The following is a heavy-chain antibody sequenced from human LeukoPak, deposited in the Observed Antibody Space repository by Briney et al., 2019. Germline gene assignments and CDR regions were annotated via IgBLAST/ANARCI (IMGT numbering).Heavy chain of an antibody. CDR2: IYTSGST. J-gene: IGHJ4*02. CDR3: ARGGRRDGYNWDY. Sequence: SETLSLTCTVSGGSISSYYWSWIRQPPGKGLEWIGYIYTSGSTNYNPSLKSRVTISVDTSKNQFSLKLSSVTAADTAVYYCARGGRRDGYNWDYWGQGTLVTVSS. V-gene: IGHV4-4*09. D-gene: IGHD5-24*01. CDR1: GGSISSYY.